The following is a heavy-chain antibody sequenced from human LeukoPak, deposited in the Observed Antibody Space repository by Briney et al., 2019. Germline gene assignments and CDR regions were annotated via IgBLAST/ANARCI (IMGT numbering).Heavy chain of an antibody. J-gene: IGHJ6*02. CDR1: GGTFSSYA. CDR3: ASSGYNWTDYYYYGMDV. CDR2: IIPIFGTA. V-gene: IGHV1-69*13. D-gene: IGHD1-20*01. Sequence: ASVKVSCKASGGTFSSYAISWVRQAPGQGLEWMGGIIPIFGTANYAQKFQGRVTITADESTSTAYMELSSLRSEDTAVYYCASSGYNWTDYYYYGMDVCGQGTTVTASS.